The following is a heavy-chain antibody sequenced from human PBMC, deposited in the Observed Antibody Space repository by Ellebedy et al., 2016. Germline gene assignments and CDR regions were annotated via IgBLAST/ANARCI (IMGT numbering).Heavy chain of an antibody. CDR3: AREGYYHGSGTYAPPNYYGMDV. CDR1: GYTFSDYY. V-gene: IGHV1-2*02. D-gene: IGHD3-10*01. Sequence: ASVKVTCXASGYTFSDYYTHWVRQPPGQRPEWVAWINPKSGDTAYAQGFQGRVTVTSDTSITTVYMELRTLRSDDTAVYYCAREGYYHGSGTYAPPNYYGMDVWGQGTPVTVSS. CDR2: INPKSGDT. J-gene: IGHJ6*02.